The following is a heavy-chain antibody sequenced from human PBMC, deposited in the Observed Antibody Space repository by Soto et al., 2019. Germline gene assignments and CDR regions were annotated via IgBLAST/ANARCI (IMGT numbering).Heavy chain of an antibody. CDR3: AMVDVYVTPSPQDV. Sequence: QVQLVQSGAEVKNPGASVKVSCKASGYTFTRYGIGWARQAPGQGLEWMGWINTYNGNTNYAQNVQSRVTLTTDTSTSTAYMELRSIRSNDTAIYYCAMVDVYVTPSPQDVWGQGTTVIVSS. D-gene: IGHD3-16*01. CDR1: GYTFTRYG. CDR2: INTYNGNT. V-gene: IGHV1-18*01. J-gene: IGHJ6*02.